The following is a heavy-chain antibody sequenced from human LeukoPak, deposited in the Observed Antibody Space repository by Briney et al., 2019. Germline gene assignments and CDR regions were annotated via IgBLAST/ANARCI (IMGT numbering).Heavy chain of an antibody. CDR2: ISYDGSNK. V-gene: IGHV3-30-3*01. J-gene: IGHJ6*02. D-gene: IGHD2/OR15-2a*01. CDR3: ARASKKYYDYYYYYGMDV. Sequence: TGGSLRLSCAASGFTFSSYATHWVRQAPGKGLEWVAVISYDGSNKYYADSVKGRFTISRDNSKNTLYLQMNSLRAEDTAVYYCARASKKYYDYYYYYGMDVWGQGTTVTVSS. CDR1: GFTFSSYA.